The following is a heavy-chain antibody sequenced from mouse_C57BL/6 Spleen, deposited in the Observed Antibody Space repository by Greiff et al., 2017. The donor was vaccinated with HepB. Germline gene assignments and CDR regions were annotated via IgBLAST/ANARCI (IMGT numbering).Heavy chain of an antibody. J-gene: IGHJ3*01. CDR1: GFNIKDDY. V-gene: IGHV14-4*01. D-gene: IGHD2-4*01. Sequence: VQLKESGAELVRPGASVKLSCTASGFNIKDDYMHWVKQRPEQGLEWIGWIDPENGDTEYASKFQGKATITADTSSNTAYLQLSSLTSEDTAVYYCTTRNDYDGGFAYWGQGTLVTVSA. CDR3: TTRNDYDGGFAY. CDR2: IDPENGDT.